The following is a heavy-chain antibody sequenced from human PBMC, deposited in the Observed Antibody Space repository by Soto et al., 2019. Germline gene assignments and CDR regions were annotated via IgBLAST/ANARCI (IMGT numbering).Heavy chain of an antibody. V-gene: IGHV4-4*02. CDR1: GGSISSSNW. CDR3: ARIREDYYGSGSPSHYFDY. J-gene: IGHJ4*02. CDR2: IYHSGST. Sequence: QVQLQESGPGLVKPSGTLSLTCAVSGGSISSSNWWSWVRQPPGKGLEWIGEIYHSGSTNYNPSLKSRVTRSVDKSKNQFSLKLSSVTAADTAVYYCARIREDYYGSGSPSHYFDYWGQGTLVTVSS. D-gene: IGHD3-10*01.